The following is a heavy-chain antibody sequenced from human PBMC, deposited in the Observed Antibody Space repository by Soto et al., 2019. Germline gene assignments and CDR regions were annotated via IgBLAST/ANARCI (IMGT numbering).Heavy chain of an antibody. CDR2: ISNDGSTK. CDR1: GFGFSTHA. CDR3: ARDTSTVAPFDS. Sequence: PGGSLRLSCAASGFGFSTHAMHWVRQAPGKGLEWVAVISNDGSTKLYADSVRGRFTISRDNPKKALYLEVNSLRGEDTAVYYCARDTSTVAPFDSWGQGILVTVSS. J-gene: IGHJ4*02. D-gene: IGHD4-17*01. V-gene: IGHV3-30-3*01.